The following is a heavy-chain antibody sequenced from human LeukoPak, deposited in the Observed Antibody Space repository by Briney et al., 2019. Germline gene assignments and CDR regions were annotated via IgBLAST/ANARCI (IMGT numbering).Heavy chain of an antibody. D-gene: IGHD3-10*01. CDR2: FDPEDGET. J-gene: IGHJ3*02. V-gene: IGHV1-24*01. Sequence: ASVKVSCKVSGYTLTELSMHWVRQAPGKGLEWMGGFDPEDGETIYAQKFQGRVTMTEDTSTDTAYMELSSLRSEDTAVYYCAPVRHHYDAFDIWGQGTMVTVSS. CDR3: APVRHHYDAFDI. CDR1: GYTLTELS.